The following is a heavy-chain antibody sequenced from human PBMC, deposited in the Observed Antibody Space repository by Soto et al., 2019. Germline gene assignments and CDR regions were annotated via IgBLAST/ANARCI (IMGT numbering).Heavy chain of an antibody. Sequence: PSETLSLTCTVSGGSISSYYWSWIRQPAGKGLEWIGRIYTSGSTNYNPSLKSRVTMSVDMAKNQVSLKLSSVTAADTAVYYCATMKKPRGYYYGLNVWGQGTTVTVSS. CDR3: ATMKKPRGYYYGLNV. CDR2: IYTSGST. CDR1: GGSISSYY. V-gene: IGHV4-4*07. J-gene: IGHJ6*02.